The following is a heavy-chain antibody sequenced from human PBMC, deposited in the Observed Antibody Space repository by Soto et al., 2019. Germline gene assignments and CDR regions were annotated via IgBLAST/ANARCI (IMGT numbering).Heavy chain of an antibody. J-gene: IGHJ4*02. CDR3: ARSYPYPQDFDY. Sequence: ASETLSLTCTVSGGSISSYYWSWIRQPPGKGLEWIGYIYYSGSTNYNPSLKSRVTISVDTSKNQFSLKLSSVTAADTAVYYCARSYPYPQDFDYWGQGTLVTVSS. D-gene: IGHD3-16*02. V-gene: IGHV4-59*01. CDR2: IYYSGST. CDR1: GGSISSYY.